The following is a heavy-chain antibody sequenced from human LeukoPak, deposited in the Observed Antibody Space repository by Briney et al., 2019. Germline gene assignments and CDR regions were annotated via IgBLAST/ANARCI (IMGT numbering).Heavy chain of an antibody. Sequence: GGSLGLSCAASGFTFSNYAMHWVRQAPGKGLEWVAIMCSDGSDKYHVNSVEGRFTISRDTSKNTLYLQMNNLRTEDTAVYYCAKDGGTVCHVINYSFDSWGQGTLVTVSS. CDR3: AKDGGTVCHVINYSFDS. V-gene: IGHV3-30*02. J-gene: IGHJ4*02. D-gene: IGHD1-1*01. CDR1: GFTFSNYA. CDR2: MCSDGSDK.